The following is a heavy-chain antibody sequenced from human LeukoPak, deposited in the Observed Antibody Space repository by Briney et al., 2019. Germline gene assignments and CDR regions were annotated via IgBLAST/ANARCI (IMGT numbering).Heavy chain of an antibody. CDR3: ARDSGSNGLYYYMGV. CDR1: GFPFSSFS. Sequence: KPGGSLRLSCAASGFPFSSFSMNWVRQAPGKGLEWVSCIGSSSTYIYYADSVKGRFTISRDNAKNSLSLQMNSLRAEDTAVYYCARDSGSNGLYYYMGVWGKGTTVTVSS. D-gene: IGHD1-1*01. V-gene: IGHV3-21*01. J-gene: IGHJ6*03. CDR2: IGSSSTYI.